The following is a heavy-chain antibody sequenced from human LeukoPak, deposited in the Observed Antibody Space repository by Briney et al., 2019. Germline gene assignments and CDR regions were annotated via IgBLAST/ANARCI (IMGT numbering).Heavy chain of an antibody. V-gene: IGHV3-74*01. Sequence: GGSLRLSCAVSGFIFSNYWMHCVRQAPGKGLVWVSRTNSDGSITSQAPSVKGRFTISRDNAKNTLYLQMNSLRAEDTAVYSCARDNDYGDQDVDLWGRGTLVTVSS. D-gene: IGHD4-17*01. CDR2: TNSDGSIT. CDR3: ARDNDYGDQDVDL. CDR1: GFIFSNYW. J-gene: IGHJ2*01.